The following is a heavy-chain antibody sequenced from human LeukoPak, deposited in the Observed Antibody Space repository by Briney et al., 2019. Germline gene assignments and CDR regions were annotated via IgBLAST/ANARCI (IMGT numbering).Heavy chain of an antibody. V-gene: IGHV1-18*01. D-gene: IGHD3-10*01. Sequence: EASVKVSCKASGYTFTSYGISWVRQAPGQGIEWMGWISAYNGNTNYAQKLQGRVTMTTDTSTSTAYMELRSLRSDDTAVYYCARDPLLWFGEAIDYWGQGTLVTVSS. CDR2: ISAYNGNT. J-gene: IGHJ4*02. CDR1: GYTFTSYG. CDR3: ARDPLLWFGEAIDY.